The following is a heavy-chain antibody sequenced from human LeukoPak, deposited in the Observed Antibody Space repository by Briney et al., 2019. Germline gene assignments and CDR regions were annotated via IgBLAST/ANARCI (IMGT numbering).Heavy chain of an antibody. D-gene: IGHD6-6*01. J-gene: IGHJ4*02. Sequence: GGSLRLSCAASGFTVSGNYMTWVRQAPGKGLEWVSVIYSGGDTYYTGSVEGRFTISRDNSKNTLYLQMNSLRADDTAVYFCARGLRGSSSHNWGQGTLVTVSS. CDR3: ARGLRGSSSHN. CDR2: IYSGGDT. CDR1: GFTVSGNY. V-gene: IGHV3-66*02.